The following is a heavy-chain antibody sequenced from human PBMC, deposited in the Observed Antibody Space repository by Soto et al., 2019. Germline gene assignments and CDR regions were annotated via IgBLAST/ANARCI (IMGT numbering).Heavy chain of an antibody. CDR3: ARKATVTTCFDY. CDR1: GGSISGDNYY. CDR2: IYYSGST. V-gene: IGHV4-31*03. J-gene: IGHJ4*02. D-gene: IGHD4-17*01. Sequence: QVQLQESGPGLVKPSQTLSLTCTVSGGSISGDNYYWSWIRQHPGKGLEWIGYIYYSGSTYYNPSLKSRVTISVDTSKNQFSLKLSSVTAADTAVYYCARKATVTTCFDYWGQGTLVTVSS.